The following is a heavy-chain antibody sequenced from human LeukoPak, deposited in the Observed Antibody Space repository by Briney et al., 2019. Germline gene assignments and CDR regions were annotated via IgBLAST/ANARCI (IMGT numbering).Heavy chain of an antibody. CDR2: IYYSGST. D-gene: IGHD3-22*01. CDR3: AREYYYDSSGYYPPHAFDI. Sequence: SETLCPTRTVSGASITSYYLSWIRQPPGKGLEWIGYIYYSGSTNYNPSLKSRVTISVDTYKQQFSLKLSSVTAADTDVYYCAREYYYDSSGYYPPHAFDIWG. CDR1: GASITSYY. V-gene: IGHV4-59*01. J-gene: IGHJ3*02.